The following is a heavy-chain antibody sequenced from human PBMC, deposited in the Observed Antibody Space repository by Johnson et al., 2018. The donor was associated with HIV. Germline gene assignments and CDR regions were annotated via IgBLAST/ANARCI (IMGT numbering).Heavy chain of an antibody. Sequence: MMLVESGGGLVQPGGSLRLSCVGSGFTFSFYWMNWVRQAPGKGLEWVSVINTGGGTYYADSVKGRFAISRDNSKNTLYLQMNSLRAEDTAVYYCARDQVVEMATIIGDDAFDIWGQGTMVTVSS. CDR1: GFTFSFYW. CDR3: ARDQVVEMATIIGDDAFDI. D-gene: IGHD5-24*01. V-gene: IGHV3-66*02. CDR2: INTGGGT. J-gene: IGHJ3*02.